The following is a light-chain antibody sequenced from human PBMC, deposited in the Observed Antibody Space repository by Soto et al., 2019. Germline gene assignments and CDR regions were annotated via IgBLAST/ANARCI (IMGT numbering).Light chain of an antibody. V-gene: IGKV4-1*01. Sequence: DFVMTQSLDSLAVSLGERATINFKSSQSVLSTSNNRNYLAWFQHKPGQPPKLIISWASVRASGVPDRFSGSGSGTDFTLTISSLQAEDVAVYYCQQYHSDPITFGQGTRLEI. CDR2: WAS. J-gene: IGKJ5*01. CDR1: QSVLSTSNNRNY. CDR3: QQYHSDPIT.